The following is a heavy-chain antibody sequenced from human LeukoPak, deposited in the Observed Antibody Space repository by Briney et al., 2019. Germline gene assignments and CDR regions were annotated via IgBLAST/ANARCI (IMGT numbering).Heavy chain of an antibody. D-gene: IGHD5-18*01. CDR3: ARTIQRGIRTGDFDY. CDR2: IDWDDDK. V-gene: IGHV2-70*11. J-gene: IGHJ4*02. Sequence: SGPALVKPTQTLTLSCTFSGFSLRTRGMGVSWIRQPPGKALEWLSRIDWDDDKYYSTSLKTRLTISKDTSKNQVVLTMTNMDPVDTATYYCARTIQRGIRTGDFDYWGQGTLVTVSS. CDR1: GFSLRTRGMG.